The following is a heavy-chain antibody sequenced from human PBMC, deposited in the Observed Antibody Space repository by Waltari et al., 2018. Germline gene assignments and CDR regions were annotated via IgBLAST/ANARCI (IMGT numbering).Heavy chain of an antibody. Sequence: QVQLPQWGAGLLNPSEPLSLTCAVYGGSFSGYYWSWIRQPPGKGLEWIGEINHSGSTNYNPSLKSRVTISVDTSKNQFSLKLSSVTAADTAVYYCARGWLGPFDYWGQGTLVTVSS. CDR2: INHSGST. J-gene: IGHJ4*02. CDR3: ARGWLGPFDY. CDR1: GGSFSGYY. V-gene: IGHV4-34*01. D-gene: IGHD6-19*01.